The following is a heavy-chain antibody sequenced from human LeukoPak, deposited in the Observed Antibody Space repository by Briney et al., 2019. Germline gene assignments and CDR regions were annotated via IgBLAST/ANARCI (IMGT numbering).Heavy chain of an antibody. Sequence: PSETLSLTCTVSGGSICSYYWSWIRQPPGKGLEWIGYIHYSGTTNYNPSLKSRVTISVDTSKNQFSLKLSSVTAADTAVYYCARAGGTALLGNWFDPWGQGTLVTVSS. CDR3: ARAGGTALLGNWFDP. CDR1: GGSICSYY. D-gene: IGHD5-18*01. CDR2: IHYSGTT. V-gene: IGHV4-59*01. J-gene: IGHJ5*02.